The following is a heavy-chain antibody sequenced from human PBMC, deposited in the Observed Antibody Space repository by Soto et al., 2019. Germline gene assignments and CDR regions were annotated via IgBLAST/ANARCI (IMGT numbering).Heavy chain of an antibody. CDR1: GLTFRSYV. D-gene: IGHD3-22*01. Sequence: GGSLRLSCVASGLTFRSYVMNWVRQAPGKGLEWVSGISGSGDTTHYADSVKGRFTISRDNSKNTVFLQMKSLRAEDTAVYYCAKARLYDSPDYHRGALDVWGQGTRVTVSS. V-gene: IGHV3-23*01. CDR3: AKARLYDSPDYHRGALDV. CDR2: ISGSGDTT. J-gene: IGHJ3*01.